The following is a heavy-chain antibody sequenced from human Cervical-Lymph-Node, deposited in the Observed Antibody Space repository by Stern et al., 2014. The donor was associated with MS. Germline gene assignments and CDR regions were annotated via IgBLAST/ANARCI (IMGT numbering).Heavy chain of an antibody. V-gene: IGHV3-30*18. CDR1: GFTLSSYG. CDR3: AKDRYYDFWSGSKSMDV. J-gene: IGHJ6*02. CDR2: ISYDGSDT. D-gene: IGHD3-3*01. Sequence: MQLVESGGGVVQPGRSLRLSCAASGFTLSSYGIHWVRQAPGKGLEWVAVISYDGSDTFYADSVKGRFTISRDNSKKTVDLQMNSLRAEDTAVYHCAKDRYYDFWSGSKSMDVWGLGTTVTVSS.